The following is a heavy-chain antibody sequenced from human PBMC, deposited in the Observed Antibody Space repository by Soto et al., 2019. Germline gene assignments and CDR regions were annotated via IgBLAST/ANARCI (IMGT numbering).Heavy chain of an antibody. J-gene: IGHJ5*02. D-gene: IGHD2-15*01. CDR1: GGSFSGYY. CDR2: INHSGST. CDR3: ARGRQAIVVVVAATPMNWFDP. Sequence: SETLSLTCAVYGGSFSGYYWSWIRQPPGKGLEWIGEINHSGSTNYNPSLKSRVTISVDTSKNQFSLKLSSVTAADTAVYYCARGRQAIVVVVAATPMNWFDPWGQGTLVTVSS. V-gene: IGHV4-34*01.